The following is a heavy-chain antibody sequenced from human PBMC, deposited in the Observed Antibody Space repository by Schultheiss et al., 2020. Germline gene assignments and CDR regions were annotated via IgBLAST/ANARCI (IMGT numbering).Heavy chain of an antibody. CDR2: ISGSGGST. V-gene: IGHV3-23*01. Sequence: GGSLRLSCAASGFTFSSYAMSWVRQAPGKGLEWVSAISGSGGSTYYADSVKGRFTISRDNSKNTLYLQMNSLRAEDTAVYYCAKDSGKRWLQPIDYWGQGTLVTGSS. CDR1: GFTFSSYA. D-gene: IGHD5-24*01. CDR3: AKDSGKRWLQPIDY. J-gene: IGHJ4*02.